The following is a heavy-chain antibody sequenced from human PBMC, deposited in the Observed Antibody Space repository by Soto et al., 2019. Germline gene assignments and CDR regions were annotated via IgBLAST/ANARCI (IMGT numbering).Heavy chain of an antibody. V-gene: IGHV3-23*01. J-gene: IGHJ3*02. D-gene: IGHD6-19*01. CDR1: GFTFSSYA. CDR2: ISGSGGST. Sequence: GGSLRLSCAASGFTFSSYAMSWVRQAPGKGLEWVSAISGSGGSTYYADSVKGRFTISRDNSKNTLYLQMNSLRAEDTAVYYCAKDRYSSGWYEDAFDIWGQGTMVTVSS. CDR3: AKDRYSSGWYEDAFDI.